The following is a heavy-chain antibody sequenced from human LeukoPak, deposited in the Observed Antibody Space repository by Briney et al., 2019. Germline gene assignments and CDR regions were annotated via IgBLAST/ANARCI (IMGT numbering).Heavy chain of an antibody. J-gene: IGHJ4*02. CDR2: IYQDGSVE. V-gene: IGHV3-7*01. Sequence: GGSLRLSCAASGMIFNNHWMHWVRQAPGKRPEWVASIYQDGSVELYVDSVKGRFTISRDNAKNALYLQLNSLRAEDTAVYYCARDMGPDHDSGSYSQFDHWGQGTLVTVSS. CDR1: GMIFNNHW. D-gene: IGHD3-10*01. CDR3: ARDMGPDHDSGSYSQFDH.